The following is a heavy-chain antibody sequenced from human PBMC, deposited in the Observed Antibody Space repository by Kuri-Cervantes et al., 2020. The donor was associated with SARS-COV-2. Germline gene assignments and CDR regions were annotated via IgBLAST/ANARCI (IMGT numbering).Heavy chain of an antibody. CDR3: VKDLTGYWAFDY. Sequence: GESLKISCSASGFTFSTHAIHWVRQALGKGLEYVSGLDGNGHMIYYADSVKGRFTISRDNSKSTVYLQMSSLGAEDTALYYCVKDLTGYWAFDYWGQGTRVTVSS. CDR1: GFTFSTHA. J-gene: IGHJ4*02. D-gene: IGHD1-20*01. CDR2: LDGNGHMI. V-gene: IGHV3-64D*06.